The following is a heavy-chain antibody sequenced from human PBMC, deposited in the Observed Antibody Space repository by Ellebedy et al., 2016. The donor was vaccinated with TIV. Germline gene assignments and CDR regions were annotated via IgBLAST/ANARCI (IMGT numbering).Heavy chain of an antibody. D-gene: IGHD1-26*01. J-gene: IGHJ4*02. CDR2: IYYSGST. CDR1: GGSISSSSYY. V-gene: IGHV4-39*01. Sequence: SETLSLTXTVSGGSISSSSYYWGWICQPPGKGLEWIGSIYYSGSTYYNPSLKSRVTISVDTSKNQFSLKLSSVTAADTAVYYCARQSPTRIFIVGATGDFDYWGQGTLVTVSS. CDR3: ARQSPTRIFIVGATGDFDY.